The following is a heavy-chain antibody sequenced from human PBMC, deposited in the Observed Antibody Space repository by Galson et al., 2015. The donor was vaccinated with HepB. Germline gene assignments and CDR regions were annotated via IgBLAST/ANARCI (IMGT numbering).Heavy chain of an antibody. CDR2: ISASGDDT. J-gene: IGHJ4*02. CDR1: GFAFGDSV. V-gene: IGHV3-23*01. Sequence: SLRLACAASGFAFGDSVMSWVLQAPGEGLESVSTISASGDDTYYADPVKGRFTISRDNSKNTLNVQMNSLRADDTAVYYCAAGYYYGDLGRDWGQGTLVIVSS. D-gene: IGHD3-22*01. CDR3: AAGYYYGDLGRD.